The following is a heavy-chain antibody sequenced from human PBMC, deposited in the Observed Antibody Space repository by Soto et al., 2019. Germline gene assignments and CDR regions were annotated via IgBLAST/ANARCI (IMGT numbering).Heavy chain of an antibody. J-gene: IGHJ4*02. CDR3: ARDPAAAGTFDY. V-gene: IGHV4-4*02. CDR2: IYQGGSA. D-gene: IGHD6-13*01. CDR1: SGSVNSSNW. Sequence: QVQLRESGPGLVKPSGTLFLTCAVSSGSVNSSNWWSWVRQPPGKGLEWIGEIYQGGSANYNPSLRSRVTMSVDKSKNQVCLQLSSVTAADTAVYYCARDPAAAGTFDYWGQGTLVTVSS.